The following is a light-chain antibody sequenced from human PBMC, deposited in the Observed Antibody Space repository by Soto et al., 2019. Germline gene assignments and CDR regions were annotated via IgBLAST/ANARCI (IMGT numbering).Light chain of an antibody. V-gene: IGLV2-11*01. CDR2: DVS. J-gene: IGLJ3*02. CDR3: CSYAGSYTWV. Sequence: QSALTQPRSVSGSPGHSVTISCTGTSSDVGDYNYVSWYQQHPGKAPKLMIYDVSKRPSGVPDRFSGSKSGNTASLTISGLQAEDEADYYCCSYAGSYTWVFGGGTKLTVL. CDR1: SSDVGDYNY.